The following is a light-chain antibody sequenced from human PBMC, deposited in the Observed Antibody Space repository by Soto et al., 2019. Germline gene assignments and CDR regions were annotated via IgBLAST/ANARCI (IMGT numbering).Light chain of an antibody. CDR1: TGTVTADHN. J-gene: IGLJ2*01. Sequence: QAVVTQEPSVTVTPGGTVTLTCGFSTGTVTADHNPAWLRQNPGQPPRSLIYSISKQHSWTPVRFSGSLLGGKAALTLSGVQPEDEADYYCLLYYGGAVVFGGGTKVTVL. V-gene: IGLV7-43*01. CDR3: LLYYGGAVV. CDR2: SIS.